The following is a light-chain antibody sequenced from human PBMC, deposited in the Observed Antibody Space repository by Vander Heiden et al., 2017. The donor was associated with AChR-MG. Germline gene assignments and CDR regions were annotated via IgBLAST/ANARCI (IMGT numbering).Light chain of an antibody. J-gene: IGLJ3*02. CDR1: SSNIGNNA. CDR2: YDD. Sequence: QSVLTQPPSVSEAPRQRVTISCSGSSSNIGNNAVNWYQQLPGKAPKLLIYYDDRRPSGVSDRFSGSKSGTSAALAISGLQSEDEADYYCAAWDDSLNAWVFGGGTKLTVL. CDR3: AAWDDSLNAWV. V-gene: IGLV1-36*01.